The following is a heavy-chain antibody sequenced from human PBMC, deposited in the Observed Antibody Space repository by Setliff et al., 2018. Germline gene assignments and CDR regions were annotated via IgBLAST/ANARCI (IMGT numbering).Heavy chain of an antibody. CDR1: GFTFSTYA. CDR3: AKGRLGGHHGWFDP. D-gene: IGHD3-16*01. CDR2: ITGNGNSL. V-gene: IGHV3-23*01. Sequence: GGSLRLSCAASGFTFSTYALSWVRQAPGKGPEWVSTITGNGNSLYYADSVKGRFIVSRDNSKNTLFLQMNSLTAEDTAVYYCAKGRLGGHHGWFDPWGQGTLVTVSS. J-gene: IGHJ5*02.